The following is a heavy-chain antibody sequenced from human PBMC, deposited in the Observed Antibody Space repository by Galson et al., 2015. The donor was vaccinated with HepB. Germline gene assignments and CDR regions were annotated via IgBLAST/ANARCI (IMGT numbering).Heavy chain of an antibody. CDR1: GFTFSSYG. CDR2: IRYDGSNK. V-gene: IGHV3-30*02. J-gene: IGHJ4*02. D-gene: IGHD3-10*01. Sequence: SLRLSCAASGFTFSSYGMHWVRQAPGKGLEWVAFIRYDGSNKYYADSVKGRFTISRDNSKNTLYLQMNSLRAEDTAVYYCAKAWFGEFPLDYWGQGTLVTVSS. CDR3: AKAWFGEFPLDY.